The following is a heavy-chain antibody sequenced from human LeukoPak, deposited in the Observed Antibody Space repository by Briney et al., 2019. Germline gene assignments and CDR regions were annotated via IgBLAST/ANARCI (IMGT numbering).Heavy chain of an antibody. J-gene: IGHJ4*02. CDR2: IYYSGST. CDR3: HYYDILTGYYMADY. V-gene: IGHV4-39*01. Sequence: ETLSLXXXXSGGSISSSSYYWGWVRQPPGKGLEWIGSIYYSGSTYYNPSLKTPVPISVDTSKNQFSLKLSSVTAADTAVYYCHYYDILTGYYMADYWGQGTLVTVSS. D-gene: IGHD3-9*01. CDR1: GGSISSSSYY.